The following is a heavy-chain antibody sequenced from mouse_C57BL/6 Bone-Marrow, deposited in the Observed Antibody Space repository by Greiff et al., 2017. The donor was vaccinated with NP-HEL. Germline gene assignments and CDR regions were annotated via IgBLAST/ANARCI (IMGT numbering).Heavy chain of an antibody. Sequence: EVKLQESGPGLVKPSQTVFLTCTVTGISITTGNYRWSWIRQFPGNKLEWMGYIYYSGTISSNPSLKSRPTITRDTPKNQFFLEMNSLTATDTATYYCARENYEYYFDDWGQGTTLTVSS. V-gene: IGHV3-5*01. CDR1: GISITTGNYR. CDR3: ARENYEYYFDD. J-gene: IGHJ2*01. CDR2: IYYSGTI. D-gene: IGHD1-1*01.